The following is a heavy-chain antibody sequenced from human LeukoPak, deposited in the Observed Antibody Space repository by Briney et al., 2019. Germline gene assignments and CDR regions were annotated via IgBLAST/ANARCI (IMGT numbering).Heavy chain of an antibody. CDR2: IYYSGTT. D-gene: IGHD6-19*01. J-gene: IGHJ4*02. CDR3: ARGGGGEYSSGWYDY. CDR1: GGSISIYY. V-gene: IGHV4-59*01. Sequence: PSETLSLTCTVSGGSISIYYWSWIRQPPGKGLEGIGYIYYSGTTNYNPSLKSRVTISVATSKNQFSLNLSSVTAADTAVYYCARGGGGEYSSGWYDYWGQGTLVTVSS.